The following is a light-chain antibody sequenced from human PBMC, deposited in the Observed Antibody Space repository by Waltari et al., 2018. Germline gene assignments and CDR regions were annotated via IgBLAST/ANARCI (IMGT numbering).Light chain of an antibody. CDR2: SVV. Sequence: IQMTQSPASLSASVGDRVTITCRTSQNISSNLNWYQQKSGKAPKLLISSVVSLHGGVPARFLGGGSVTEFTLTISSLQPEDFATYYCQQSYSTPRTFGQGTRLEVK. CDR1: QNISSN. J-gene: IGKJ2*01. V-gene: IGKV1-39*01. CDR3: QQSYSTPRT.